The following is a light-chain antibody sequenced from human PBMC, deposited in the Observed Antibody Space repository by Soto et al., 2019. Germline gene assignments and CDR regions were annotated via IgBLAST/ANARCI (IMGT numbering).Light chain of an antibody. V-gene: IGLV1-44*01. Sequence: QSVLTQPPSASGTPGQRVTISCSGSSSNIGSNTVNWYQQLPGTAPKLLIYSNNQRPSGVPDRFSGSKSGTSASLAISGLQAEDGAYYYCAAWDDSLNGVVFGGGTKVTVL. CDR3: AAWDDSLNGVV. CDR2: SNN. J-gene: IGLJ2*01. CDR1: SSNIGSNT.